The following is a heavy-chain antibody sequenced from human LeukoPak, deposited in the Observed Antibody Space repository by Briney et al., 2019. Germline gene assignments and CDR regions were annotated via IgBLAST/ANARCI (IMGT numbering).Heavy chain of an antibody. CDR2: IYTSGST. CDR1: GGSISSYY. V-gene: IGHV4-4*07. J-gene: IGHJ4*02. Sequence: SETLSLTCTVSGGSISSYYWSWIRQPAGKGLEWIGHIYTSGSTSDNPSLKSRVIMSVDTSKNQFSLKLTSVTAADTAVYYCSRENGAFSPFGYWGQGTLVTATS. CDR3: SRENGAFSPFGY. D-gene: IGHD2-8*01.